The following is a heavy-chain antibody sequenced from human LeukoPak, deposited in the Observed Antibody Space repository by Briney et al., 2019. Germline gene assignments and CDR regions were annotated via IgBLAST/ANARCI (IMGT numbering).Heavy chain of an antibody. V-gene: IGHV4-39*01. CDR3: ARLTPGTMYSY. CDR2: ISHSGST. J-gene: IGHJ4*02. Sequence: PSETLSLTCAVSGGSIRSDTSYWVWNRQSPGKGLEWIGTISHSGSTFYNPSLRSRVTISVDTSKNQLSLNLNSVTATDTALYYCARLTPGTMYSYWGQGGLVTVSS. D-gene: IGHD1-7*01. CDR1: GGSIRSDTSY.